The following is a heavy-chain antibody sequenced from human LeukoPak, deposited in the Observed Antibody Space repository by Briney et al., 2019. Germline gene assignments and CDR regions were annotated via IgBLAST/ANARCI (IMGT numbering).Heavy chain of an antibody. Sequence: ASVKVSCKASRYTLTSYVISWVRPAPGQRLEWMGWISAYNGNTNYAQKLQSRVTMTTDTSTSTAYMELRSLRSDGTAVYYCARVRLDILTGYYTYWGQGTLVTVSS. CDR2: ISAYNGNT. J-gene: IGHJ4*02. V-gene: IGHV1-18*01. CDR1: RYTLTSYV. D-gene: IGHD3-9*01. CDR3: ARVRLDILTGYYTY.